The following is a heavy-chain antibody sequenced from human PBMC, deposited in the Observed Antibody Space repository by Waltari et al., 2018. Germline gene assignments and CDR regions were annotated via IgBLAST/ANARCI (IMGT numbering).Heavy chain of an antibody. V-gene: IGHV1-2*06. CDR3: ARVPFRRGTVVVITTLDY. D-gene: IGHD3-22*01. Sequence: QVQLVQSGAEVKKPGASVKVSCKASGYTFTGYYMHWVRQAPGQGLEWMGRINPNSGGTNYAQKFQGRVTMTRDTSISTAYMELSRLRSDDTAVYYCARVPFRRGTVVVITTLDYWGQGTLVTVSS. J-gene: IGHJ4*02. CDR1: GYTFTGYY. CDR2: INPNSGGT.